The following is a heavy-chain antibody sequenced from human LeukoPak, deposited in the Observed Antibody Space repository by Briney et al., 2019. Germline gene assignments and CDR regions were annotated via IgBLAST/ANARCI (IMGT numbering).Heavy chain of an antibody. CDR3: ARDSGYSSSWYKSPYYFDY. Sequence: PSETLSLTCTVSGGSISSYYWSWIRQPPGKGLEWIGYIYYSGSTNYNPSLKSRVTISVDTSKNQFSLKLSSVTAADTAVYYCARDSGYSSSWYKSPYYFDYWGQGTLVTVSS. V-gene: IGHV4-59*12. J-gene: IGHJ4*02. CDR1: GGSISSYY. D-gene: IGHD6-13*01. CDR2: IYYSGST.